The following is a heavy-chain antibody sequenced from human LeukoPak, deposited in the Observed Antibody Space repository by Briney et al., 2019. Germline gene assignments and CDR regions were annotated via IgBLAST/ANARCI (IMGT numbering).Heavy chain of an antibody. CDR2: MYHSGST. J-gene: IGHJ5*02. V-gene: IGHV4-59*11. D-gene: IGHD3-16*01. Sequence: SETLSLTCTVSGGSISSHYWSWIRQPPGKGLEWIGYMYHSGSTNYNPSLKSRVTISVDTSKNQFSLKLSSVTAADTAVYYCARGVNWIDPWGQGTLVTVSS. CDR1: GGSISSHY. CDR3: ARGVNWIDP.